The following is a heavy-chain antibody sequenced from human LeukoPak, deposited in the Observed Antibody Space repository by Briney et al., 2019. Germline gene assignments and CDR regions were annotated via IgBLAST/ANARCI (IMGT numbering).Heavy chain of an antibody. Sequence: PGGSLRLSCAASGFTFSSYWMHWVRQAPGKGLVWVSRINSDGSSTSYADSVKGRFTISRDNSKNTLYLQMNSLRAEDTAVYYCAKGAVDFWSGYYKVFAFDIWGQGTMVTVSS. V-gene: IGHV3-74*01. CDR1: GFTFSSYW. J-gene: IGHJ3*02. CDR3: AKGAVDFWSGYYKVFAFDI. CDR2: INSDGSST. D-gene: IGHD3-3*01.